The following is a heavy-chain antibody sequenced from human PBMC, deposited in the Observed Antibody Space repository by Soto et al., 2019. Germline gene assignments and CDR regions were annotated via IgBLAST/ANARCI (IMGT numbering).Heavy chain of an antibody. J-gene: IGHJ3*02. CDR1: GFTFNFFA. D-gene: IGHD1-26*01. V-gene: IGHV3-30-3*01. CDR3: ARDIWWEPGVDAFHI. Sequence: QVQLVESGGGVVQPGRSLRLSCAASGFTFNFFAMHWVRQAPGKGLEWVAAVSKDGSNTYYADSVKGRFTISRDNPTXTLYLQMNSLRLEDTAVYYCARDIWWEPGVDAFHIWGQGTMVTVSP. CDR2: VSKDGSNT.